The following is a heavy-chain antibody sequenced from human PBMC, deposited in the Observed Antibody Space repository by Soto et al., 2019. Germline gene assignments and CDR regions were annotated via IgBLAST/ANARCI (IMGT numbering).Heavy chain of an antibody. CDR2: IWFDGSIK. V-gene: IGHV3-33*01. CDR3: ARVADKWPPHPLDQ. CDR1: GFTFTNHA. D-gene: IGHD5-12*01. J-gene: IGHJ4*02. Sequence: QVHLVESGGGVVQPGTSLRLSCAASGFTFTNHAMHWARLTPGKGLEWLAIIWFDGSIKYYADSVKGRFTISRDNSKNTVFLQMNSLIAADTAVYFCARVADKWPPHPLDQWGQGTLVTVST.